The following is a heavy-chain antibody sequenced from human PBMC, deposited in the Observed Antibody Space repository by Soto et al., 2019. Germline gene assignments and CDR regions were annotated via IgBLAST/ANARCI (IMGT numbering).Heavy chain of an antibody. CDR2: IYYSGST. Sequence: SETLSLTCTVSVGSISSYYWSWIRQPPGKGLEWIGYIYYSGSTNYNPSLKSRVTISVDTSKNQFSLKLSSVTAADTAVYYCARDCDYGDYNCFDYWGQGTLVTVSS. D-gene: IGHD4-17*01. CDR3: ARDCDYGDYNCFDY. J-gene: IGHJ4*02. V-gene: IGHV4-59*01. CDR1: VGSISSYY.